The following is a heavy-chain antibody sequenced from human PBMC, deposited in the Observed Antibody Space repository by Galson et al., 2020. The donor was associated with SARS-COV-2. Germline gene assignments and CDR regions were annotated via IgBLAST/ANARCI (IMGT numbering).Heavy chain of an antibody. Sequence: KATETLSLTCAVSGYSINSGYYWGWIRQPPGKGLEWIGSIYYSGSTYYNPSLKSRVTISVDTSKNQLSLELSSVTAADTAVYYCARDVIAMADSLDYWGQGTLVTVSS. V-gene: IGHV4-38-2*02. J-gene: IGHJ4*02. CDR3: ARDVIAMADSLDY. D-gene: IGHD6-19*01. CDR1: GYSINSGYY. CDR2: IYYSGST.